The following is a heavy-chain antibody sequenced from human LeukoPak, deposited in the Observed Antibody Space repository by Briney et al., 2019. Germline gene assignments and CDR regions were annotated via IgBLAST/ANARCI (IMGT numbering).Heavy chain of an antibody. CDR1: GFTFNNYW. J-gene: IGHJ4*02. Sequence: PGGSLRLSCVASGFTFNNYWMTWVRQAPGRELEWVANIKPDGGETFYVDSVKGRFTISRDNAKRSLYLQMNSLRAEDTAVYYCARDDGIRTVDYWGQGTLVTVSS. CDR3: ARDDGIRTVDY. D-gene: IGHD5-24*01. V-gene: IGHV3-7*01. CDR2: IKPDGGET.